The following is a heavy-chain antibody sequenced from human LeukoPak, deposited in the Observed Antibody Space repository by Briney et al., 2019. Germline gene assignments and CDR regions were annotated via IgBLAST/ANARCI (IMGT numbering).Heavy chain of an antibody. CDR1: GFTFDCCG. CDR3: TRRYNYDSSGYYYVRDAFDI. CDR2: IKSKTDGGTT. D-gene: IGHD3-22*01. J-gene: IGHJ3*02. Sequence: PGGSLTLSCAASGFTFDCCGMHWVRQAPGKGLEWVGRIKSKTDGGTTDYAAPVKGRFTISRDDSKNTLYLQMNSLKTEDTAVYYCTRRYNYDSSGYYYVRDAFDIWGQGTMVTVSS. V-gene: IGHV3-15*01.